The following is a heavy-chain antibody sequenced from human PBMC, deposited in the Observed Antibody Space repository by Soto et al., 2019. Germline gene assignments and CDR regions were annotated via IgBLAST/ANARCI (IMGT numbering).Heavy chain of an antibody. CDR3: ALREMGCSGGSCYSLHYYYYYLDV. V-gene: IGHV3-23*01. J-gene: IGHJ6*03. CDR2: ISGSGGST. Sequence: EVQLLESGGGLVQPGGSLRLSCAASGFTFSSYAMSWVRQAPGKGLEWVSAISGSGGSTYYADSVKSRFTISRDNSKNTLNRPMNSVTAEDTAVYYCALREMGCSGGSCYSLHYYYYYLDVWGKGTTVTVAS. CDR1: GFTFSSYA. D-gene: IGHD2-15*01.